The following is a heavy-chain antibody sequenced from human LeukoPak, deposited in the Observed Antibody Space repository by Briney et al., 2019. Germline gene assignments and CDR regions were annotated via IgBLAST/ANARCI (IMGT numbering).Heavy chain of an antibody. CDR1: GYTFTGYA. CDR3: ARVSDDSGWNFDY. J-gene: IGHJ4*02. V-gene: IGHV1-3*01. Sequence: ASVKVSCKASGYTFTGYAMHWVRQAPGQRLEWMGWINAGNGNRRYSQKFQDRVTITRETSASTAYMELNSLTSEDTAVYYCARVSDDSGWNFDYWGQGTLVTVSS. D-gene: IGHD6-19*01. CDR2: INAGNGNR.